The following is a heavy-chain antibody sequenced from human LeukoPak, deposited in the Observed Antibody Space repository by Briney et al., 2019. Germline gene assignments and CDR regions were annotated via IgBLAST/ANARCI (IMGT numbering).Heavy chain of an antibody. D-gene: IGHD5-24*01. CDR3: ARGREWKDPGYFDY. V-gene: IGHV5-51*01. CDR2: IYPDDSDT. Sequence: GESLKIYCQGSGYSFTSYWIGRVPQMPGEGLELMGIIYPDDSDTRYRPSFQGQVTISADKSISTAYLQWSSLKASDTAMYYCARGREWKDPGYFDYWGQGTLVTVSS. CDR1: GYSFTSYW. J-gene: IGHJ4*02.